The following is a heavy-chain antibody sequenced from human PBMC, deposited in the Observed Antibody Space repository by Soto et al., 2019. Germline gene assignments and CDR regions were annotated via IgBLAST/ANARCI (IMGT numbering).Heavy chain of an antibody. J-gene: IGHJ5*02. CDR2: MNPNSGNT. D-gene: IGHD3-16*02. CDR1: GYTFTSYD. CDR3: ARGHTDYDYIWGSYRPFDP. Sequence: GASVKVSCKASGYTFTSYDINWVRQATGQGLEWMGWMNPNSGNTGYAQKFQGRVTMTRNTSISTAYMELSSLRFEDTAVYYCARGHTDYDYIWGSYRPFDPWGQGTLVTVSS. V-gene: IGHV1-8*01.